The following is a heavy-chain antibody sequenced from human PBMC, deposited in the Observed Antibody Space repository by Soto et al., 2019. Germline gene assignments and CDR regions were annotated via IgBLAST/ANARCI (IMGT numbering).Heavy chain of an antibody. J-gene: IGHJ1*01. V-gene: IGHV1-8*01. Sequence: QVQLVQSGAEVKKPGASVKVSCKASGYTFITYDINWVRQAPGQGLEWMGWMNPDTGGTGYAQRFQGRILMTRNTSIGTAYLGLSSLISADTAVYFCPRAPELLHKYWGHGTQVPVS. CDR1: GYTFITYD. CDR3: PRAPELLHKY. D-gene: IGHD2-21*01. CDR2: MNPDTGGT.